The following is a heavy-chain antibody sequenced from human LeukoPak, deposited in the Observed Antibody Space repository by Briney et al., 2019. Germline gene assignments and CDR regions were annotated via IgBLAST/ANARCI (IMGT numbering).Heavy chain of an antibody. CDR2: IRYDGSDK. CDR1: GFTFRSYG. CDR3: AQDLPPLVGANTFDY. Sequence: PGGSLRLSCAASGFTFRSYGMHWVRQAPGKGLEGVALIRYDGSDKYYADSVKGRFTISRDNAKNTLFLQMTSLRAEATAVYYSAQDLPPLVGANTFDYWGQGTLVTVSS. D-gene: IGHD1-26*01. J-gene: IGHJ4*02. V-gene: IGHV3-30*02.